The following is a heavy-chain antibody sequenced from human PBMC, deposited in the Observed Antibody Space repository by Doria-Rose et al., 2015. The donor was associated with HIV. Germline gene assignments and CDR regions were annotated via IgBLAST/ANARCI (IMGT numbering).Heavy chain of an antibody. V-gene: IGHV2-26*01. CDR2: IFTDDER. J-gene: IGHJ4*02. CDR3: ARIKSSRWYHKYYFDF. CDR1: GVSLSSPGMG. D-gene: IGHD6-13*01. Sequence: QESGPVLVKPTETLTLTCTVSGVSLSSPGMGVSWIRQPPGKALEWLANIFTDDERSYKTSLKSILTISRGTSKSQVVLTMTDMDPADTATYYCARIKSSRWYHKYYFDFWGQGTLVIVSA.